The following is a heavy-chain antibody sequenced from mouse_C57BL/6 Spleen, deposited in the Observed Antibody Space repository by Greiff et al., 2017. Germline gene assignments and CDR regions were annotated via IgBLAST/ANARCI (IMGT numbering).Heavy chain of an antibody. V-gene: IGHV1-81*01. CDR3: ARSEGSIFDY. CDR1: GYTFTSYG. CDR2: IYPRSGNT. D-gene: IGHD3-3*01. Sequence: VQLQQSGAELARPGASVKLSCKASGYTFTSYGISWVKQRPGQGLEWIGEIYPRSGNTYYNEKFKGKATLTADKSASTAYRELRSLTSEDSAVYVCARSEGSIFDYWGQGTTLTVSS. J-gene: IGHJ2*01.